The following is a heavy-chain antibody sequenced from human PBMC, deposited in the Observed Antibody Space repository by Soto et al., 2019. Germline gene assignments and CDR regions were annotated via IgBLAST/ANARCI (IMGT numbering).Heavy chain of an antibody. CDR3: ARREDSSGYYYDAFDI. D-gene: IGHD3-22*01. Sequence: QVQLVQSGAAVKKPGSSVKVSCKASGGTFSSYAISWVRQAPGQGLEWMGGIIPIFGTANYAQKFQGRVTITADESTSTAYMGLSSLGSEDTAVYYCARREDSSGYYYDAFDIWGQGTMVTVSS. CDR2: IIPIFGTA. CDR1: GGTFSSYA. V-gene: IGHV1-69*12. J-gene: IGHJ3*02.